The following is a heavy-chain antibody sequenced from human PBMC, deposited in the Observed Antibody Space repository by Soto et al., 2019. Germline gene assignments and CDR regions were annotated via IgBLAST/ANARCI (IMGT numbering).Heavy chain of an antibody. CDR3: ARFWNGHSTFDY. CDR1: GYTFTSYG. D-gene: IGHD3-3*01. J-gene: IGHJ4*02. CDR2: ISAYNANT. Sequence: ASVKVSCKASGYTFTSYGISWVRQAPGQGLEWMGWISAYNANTNYAQKLQGRVTMTTDTSTSTSYMELRSLRSDDTAVYFCARFWNGHSTFDYWGQGALVTVSS. V-gene: IGHV1-18*01.